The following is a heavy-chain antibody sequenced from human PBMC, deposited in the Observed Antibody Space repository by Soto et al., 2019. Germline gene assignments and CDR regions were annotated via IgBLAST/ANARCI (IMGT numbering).Heavy chain of an antibody. CDR3: ARVLPHVDTAMGWFDP. V-gene: IGHV4-59*01. J-gene: IGHJ5*02. CDR2: IYYSGST. D-gene: IGHD5-18*01. Sequence: QVQLQESGPGLVKPSETLSLTCTVSGGSISSYYWSRIRQPPGKGLEWIGYIYYSGSTNYNPSLKSRVTISVDTSKNQFSLKLSSVTAADTAVYYCARVLPHVDTAMGWFDPWGQGTLVTVSS. CDR1: GGSISSYY.